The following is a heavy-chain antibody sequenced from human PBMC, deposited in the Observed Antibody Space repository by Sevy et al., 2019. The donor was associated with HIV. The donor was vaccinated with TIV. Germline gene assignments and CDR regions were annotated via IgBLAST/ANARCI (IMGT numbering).Heavy chain of an antibody. CDR1: GFAFSNYG. Sequence: GGSLRLSCAASGFAFSNYGFHWVRQAPGKGLEWVVVIWYDGSNKFYADSVKGRFTISRDNSKNTLYLQMNSLRAEDTAVYYCARDPQTSIIAAAGSPPFDYWGQGTLVTVSS. CDR2: IWYDGSNK. V-gene: IGHV3-33*01. D-gene: IGHD6-13*01. CDR3: ARDPQTSIIAAAGSPPFDY. J-gene: IGHJ4*02.